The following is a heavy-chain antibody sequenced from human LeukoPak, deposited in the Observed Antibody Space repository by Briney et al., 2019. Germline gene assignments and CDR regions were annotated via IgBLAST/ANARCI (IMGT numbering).Heavy chain of an antibody. V-gene: IGHV1-8*01. CDR1: GYTFTSYD. CDR3: ARVRITIFGAVIYGMDV. D-gene: IGHD3-3*01. J-gene: IGHJ6*02. Sequence: ASVKVSCKASGYTFTSYDINWVRQATGQGLEWMGWMNPNSGNTGYAQKFQGRVTMTRNTSISTAYMELSSLRSEDTAVYYCARVRITIFGAVIYGMDVWGQGTTVTVSS. CDR2: MNPNSGNT.